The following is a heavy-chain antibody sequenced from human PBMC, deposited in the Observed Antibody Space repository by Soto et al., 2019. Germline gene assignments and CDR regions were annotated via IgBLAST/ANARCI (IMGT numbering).Heavy chain of an antibody. Sequence: QVQLVQSGAEVKKPGASVKVSCKASGYTFTSYGISWVRQAPGQGLEWMGWISAYNGNTNYAQKLQGRVTMTTDTSTSTADMELRSLRSDDTAVYYCARGLNYDFWSGWGSEYYYYGMDVWGQGTTVTVSS. CDR1: GYTFTSYG. J-gene: IGHJ6*02. D-gene: IGHD3-3*01. CDR3: ARGLNYDFWSGWGSEYYYYGMDV. CDR2: ISAYNGNT. V-gene: IGHV1-18*01.